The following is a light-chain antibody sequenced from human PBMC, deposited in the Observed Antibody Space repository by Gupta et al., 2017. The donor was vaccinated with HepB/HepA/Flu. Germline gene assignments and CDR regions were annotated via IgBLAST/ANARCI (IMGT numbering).Light chain of an antibody. CDR2: KAS. J-gene: IGKJ1*01. V-gene: IGKV1-5*03. CDR3: QQYDTLSPWT. Sequence: DIQMTQSPSTLSASVGDRVTITCRASQSISSWLAWYQQKPGKAPKLLIYKASSLESGAPSRFSGSGSGTQFTLTISSLQPDDFATYYCQQYDTLSPWTFGQGTKVEIK. CDR1: QSISSW.